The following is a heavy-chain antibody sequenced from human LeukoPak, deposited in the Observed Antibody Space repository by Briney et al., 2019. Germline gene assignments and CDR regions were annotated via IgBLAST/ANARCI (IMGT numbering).Heavy chain of an antibody. V-gene: IGHV1-8*01. D-gene: IGHD3-10*01. J-gene: IGHJ3*02. CDR2: MNPNSGNT. Sequence: ASLKVSCKASGYTFTSYDINWVRQATGQGRGWMGWMNPNSGNTGYAQKFQGRVTMARNTSISTAYMELSSLRSDDTAVYYCARGVVHYYGSGSYCSAFDIWGQGTMVTVSS. CDR3: ARGVVHYYGSGSYCSAFDI. CDR1: GYTFTSYD.